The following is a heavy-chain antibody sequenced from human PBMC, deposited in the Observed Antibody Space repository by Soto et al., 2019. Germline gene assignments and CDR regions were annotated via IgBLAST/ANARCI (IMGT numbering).Heavy chain of an antibody. D-gene: IGHD2-21*01. J-gene: IGHJ4*02. CDR1: GGTFSSYT. Sequence: QVQLVQSGAEVKKPGSSVKVSCKASGGTFSSYTISWVRQAPGQGLEWMGRIIPILGIANYAQKFQGRVTITADKSTSTAYRELSTLRSEDTAVYYCPRYSAPPFAYWGQETLATVSS. CDR2: IIPILGIA. CDR3: PRYSAPPFAY. V-gene: IGHV1-69*02.